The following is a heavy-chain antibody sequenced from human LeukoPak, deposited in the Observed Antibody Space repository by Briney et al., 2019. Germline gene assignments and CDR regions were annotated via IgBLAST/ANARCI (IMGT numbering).Heavy chain of an antibody. CDR3: AKALADGSGSYYYPPYYFDY. CDR1: GFAFDDYG. Sequence: PGGSLRLSCAASGFAFDDYGMSWVRQAPGKGLEWVSGISWNSGSIGYADSVKGRFTISRDNAKNSLYLQMNSLRAEDTAVYYCAKALADGSGSYYYPPYYFDYWGQGTLVTVSS. J-gene: IGHJ4*02. V-gene: IGHV3-9*01. D-gene: IGHD3-10*01. CDR2: ISWNSGSI.